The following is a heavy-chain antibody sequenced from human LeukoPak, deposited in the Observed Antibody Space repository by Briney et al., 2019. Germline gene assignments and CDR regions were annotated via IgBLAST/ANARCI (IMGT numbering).Heavy chain of an antibody. V-gene: IGHV1-2*02. Sequence: ASVKVSCKASGYTFTGYYMHWVRQAPGQGLEWMGWINPNSGGTNYAQKFQGRVTMTRDTSISTAYMELSRLRSDDTAVYYCARRVSSGYYYSIPSNWFDPWGQGTLVTVSS. CDR1: GYTFTGYY. CDR2: INPNSGGT. D-gene: IGHD3-22*01. CDR3: ARRVSSGYYYSIPSNWFDP. J-gene: IGHJ5*02.